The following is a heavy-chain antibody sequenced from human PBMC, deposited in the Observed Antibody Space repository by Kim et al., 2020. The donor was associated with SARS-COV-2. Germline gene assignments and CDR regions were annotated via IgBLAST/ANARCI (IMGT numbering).Heavy chain of an antibody. CDR3: ARHRWGSISGWYFDL. J-gene: IGHJ2*01. CDR2: IYYSGST. Sequence: SETLSLTCTVSGGSISSYYWSWIRQPPGKGLEWIGYIYYSGSTNYNPSLKSRVTISVDTSKNQFSLKLSSVTAADTAVYYCARHRWGSISGWYFDLWGRGTLVTVSS. CDR1: GGSISSYY. V-gene: IGHV4-59*08. D-gene: IGHD3-10*01.